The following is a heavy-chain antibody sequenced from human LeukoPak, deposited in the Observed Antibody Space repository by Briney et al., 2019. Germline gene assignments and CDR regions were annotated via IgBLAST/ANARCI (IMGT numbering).Heavy chain of an antibody. Sequence: GGSLRLSCAASGFNFTSHGIHWVRQVPGKGLDWVAVIWYDGKNKHYADSVKGRFTISRDTSKNTVYLRMSSLRAEDTAVYYCARVSESGNSDYWGQGTLVTVSS. J-gene: IGHJ4*02. D-gene: IGHD4-23*01. CDR2: IWYDGKNK. CDR1: GFNFTSHG. V-gene: IGHV3-33*01. CDR3: ARVSESGNSDY.